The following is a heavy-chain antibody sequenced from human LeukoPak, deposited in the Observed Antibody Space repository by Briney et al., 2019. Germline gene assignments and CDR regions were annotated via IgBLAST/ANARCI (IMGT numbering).Heavy chain of an antibody. D-gene: IGHD6-13*01. V-gene: IGHV3-23*01. Sequence: GGSLRLSCEASGFTFSNYAITWVRQAPGKGLEWVSGISGSGSSTYYADSVKGRFTISRDKSKNTLYLQMDSLRAEDTAVYYLSKGPIAAAETTLPDYWGQGTLVTVSS. CDR2: ISGSGSST. CDR1: GFTFSNYA. J-gene: IGHJ4*02. CDR3: SKGPIAAAETTLPDY.